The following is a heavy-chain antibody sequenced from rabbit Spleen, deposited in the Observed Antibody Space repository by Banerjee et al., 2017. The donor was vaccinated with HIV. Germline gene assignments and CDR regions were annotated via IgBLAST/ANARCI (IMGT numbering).Heavy chain of an antibody. V-gene: IGHV1S45*01. CDR2: INAVTGKA. CDR3: ARGGYVGYGSSFDL. Sequence: QEQLVESGGGLVKPGASLTLTCKASGFSFSNKAVMCWVRQAPGKGLEWIACINAVTGKAVYASWAKGRITFSKTSSTTVTLQMTSLTGADTATYFCARGGYVGYGSSFDLWGPGTLVTVS. J-gene: IGHJ4*01. CDR1: GFSFSNKAV. D-gene: IGHD6-1*01.